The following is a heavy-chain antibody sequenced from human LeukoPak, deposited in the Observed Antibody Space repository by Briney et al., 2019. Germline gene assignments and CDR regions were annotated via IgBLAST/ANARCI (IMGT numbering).Heavy chain of an antibody. Sequence: PGGSLRLSCAASGFTFSSYAMNWVRQAPGKGLEWVSSISSSSTMHYADSVKGRLTISRDNAKNSLYLQINSLRAEDTAVYYCVRGDSRDYWGQGTLVTVSS. V-gene: IGHV3-69-1*01. J-gene: IGHJ4*02. D-gene: IGHD6-13*01. CDR1: GFTFSSYA. CDR3: VRGDSRDY. CDR2: ISSSSTM.